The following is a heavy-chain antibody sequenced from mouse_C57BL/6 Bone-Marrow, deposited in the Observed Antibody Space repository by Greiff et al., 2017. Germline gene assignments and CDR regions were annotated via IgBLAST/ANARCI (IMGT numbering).Heavy chain of an antibody. CDR1: GYTFNDSY. Sequence: QVQLQQSGAELVKPGASVKISCKASGYTFNDSYINWVKQRPGQGLEWIGKIGPGSGSTYYNEKFKGKATLTADKSSSPAYMQLSSLTSEDSAVYFCARVRYGGSYCWWFDVWGTGTTVTVSS. D-gene: IGHD1-1*01. CDR2: IGPGSGST. CDR3: ARVRYGGSYCWWFDV. V-gene: IGHV1-77*01. J-gene: IGHJ1*03.